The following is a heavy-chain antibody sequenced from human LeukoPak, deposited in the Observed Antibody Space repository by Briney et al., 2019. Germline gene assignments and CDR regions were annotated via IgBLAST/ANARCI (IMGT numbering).Heavy chain of an antibody. CDR3: ARGRRAAAGQDY. D-gene: IGHD6-13*01. Sequence: GASVKVSCKASGYTFTSYDINWGRQATGQGLEWMGWMNPNSGNTGYAQRFQGRVTMTRNTSISTAYMELSSLRSEDTAVYYCARGRRAAAGQDYWGQGTLVTVSS. CDR2: MNPNSGNT. CDR1: GYTFTSYD. J-gene: IGHJ4*02. V-gene: IGHV1-8*01.